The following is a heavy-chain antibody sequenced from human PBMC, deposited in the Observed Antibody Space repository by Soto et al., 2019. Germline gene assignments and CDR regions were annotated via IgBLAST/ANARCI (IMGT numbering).Heavy chain of an antibody. V-gene: IGHV4-59*11. D-gene: IGHD4-17*01. CDR2: FFHTGTA. Sequence: QVQLQESGPGLVKPSETLSLNCSVSGDAISRHYWSWIRQSPGKGLEWLGYFFHTGTALYNPSLRSRVTMSVDTSKNQFSLKLISVIPADTAVYFCARNYGGNSQFFDLWGRGTLVTVSS. CDR3: ARNYGGNSQFFDL. CDR1: GDAISRHY. J-gene: IGHJ2*01.